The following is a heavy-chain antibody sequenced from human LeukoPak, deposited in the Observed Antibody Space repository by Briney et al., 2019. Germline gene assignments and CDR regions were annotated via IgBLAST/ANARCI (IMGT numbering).Heavy chain of an antibody. CDR3: ARVVVGATNRYFDY. V-gene: IGHV3-7*01. D-gene: IGHD1-26*01. Sequence: PGGSLRLSCAASGFTFSSYWMSWVHQAPGKGLEWVANIKQDGSEKYYVDSVKGRFTISRDNAKNSLYLQMNSLRAEDTAMYYCARVVVGATNRYFDYWGQGTLVTVSS. CDR1: GFTFSSYW. J-gene: IGHJ4*02. CDR2: IKQDGSEK.